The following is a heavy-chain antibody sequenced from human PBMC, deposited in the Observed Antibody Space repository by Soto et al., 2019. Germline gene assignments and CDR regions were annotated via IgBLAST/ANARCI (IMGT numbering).Heavy chain of an antibody. Sequence: GGSLRLSCAASGFTFSSYWMHWVRQAPGKGLVWVSRINSDGSSTSYADSVKGGFTISRDNAKNTLYLQMNSLRAEDTAVYYCASDFSPVYDYIWGSHSSPNLKGGSFDIWGQGTMVTVSS. CDR1: GFTFSSYW. CDR2: INSDGSST. CDR3: ASDFSPVYDYIWGSHSSPNLKGGSFDI. D-gene: IGHD3-16*01. V-gene: IGHV3-74*01. J-gene: IGHJ3*02.